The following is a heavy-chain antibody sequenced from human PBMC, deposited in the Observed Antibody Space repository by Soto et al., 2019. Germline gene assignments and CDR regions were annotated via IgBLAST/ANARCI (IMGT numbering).Heavy chain of an antibody. CDR3: AHRXXXSXXXWXGGYFDS. J-gene: IGHJ4*02. CDR2: IYWDDDK. D-gene: IGHD3-16*01. CDR1: GFSLSTSGVG. V-gene: IGHV2-5*02. Sequence: QITLKESGPTRVKPTQTLXXXXXXXGFSLSTSGVGVGWIRQSPGKALEWLALIYWDDDKRYSPYLKSRLTITKDTSTNQVVLTMTDMDPVDTATYYCAHRXXXSXXXWXGGYFDSWGQGALVTISS.